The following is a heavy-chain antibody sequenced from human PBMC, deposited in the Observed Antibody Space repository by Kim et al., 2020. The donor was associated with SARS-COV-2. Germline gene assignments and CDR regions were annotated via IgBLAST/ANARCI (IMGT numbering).Heavy chain of an antibody. CDR2: ISWNSAAK. V-gene: IGHV3-9*01. D-gene: IGHD2-15*01. CDR3: AKDLCIGGGGSCFYDF. J-gene: IGHJ4*02. Sequence: GGSLRLSCAASGFTFANSAMHWVRQAPGKGLEWVSGISWNSAAKDYADSVKGRFTISRDNAKNSLYLQMNSLRAEDTALYYCAKDLCIGGGGSCFYDFWGQGSPVTVSS. CDR1: GFTFANSA.